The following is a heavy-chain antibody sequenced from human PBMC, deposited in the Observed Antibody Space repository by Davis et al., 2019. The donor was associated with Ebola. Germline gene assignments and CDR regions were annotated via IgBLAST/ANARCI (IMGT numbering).Heavy chain of an antibody. V-gene: IGHV3-23*01. CDR2: ISGSGGST. CDR3: AGAVAGTEDFQY. D-gene: IGHD6-19*01. CDR1: GFTFSNYA. Sequence: GESLKISCAASGFTFSNYAMSWVRQAPGKGLEWVSTISGSGGSTYYADSVKGRFTISRDNSKNTLSLQMNSLDTEDTAVYYCAGAVAGTEDFQYWGQGTLVTVSS. J-gene: IGHJ4*02.